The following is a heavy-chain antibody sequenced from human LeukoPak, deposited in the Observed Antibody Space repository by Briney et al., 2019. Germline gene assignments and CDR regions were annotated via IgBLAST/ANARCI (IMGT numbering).Heavy chain of an antibody. Sequence: SETLSLTCAVSGDSFSSHYWPWIRQPPGRGLEWIGYTSYIGTTNYNPSLKSRVTISIDTSKNQFSLKLSSVTTADTAVYYCARDLVTVTKGFDIWGLGTMVSVSS. CDR3: ARDLVTVTKGFDI. V-gene: IGHV4-59*11. CDR1: GDSFSSHY. CDR2: TSYIGTT. J-gene: IGHJ3*02. D-gene: IGHD4-17*01.